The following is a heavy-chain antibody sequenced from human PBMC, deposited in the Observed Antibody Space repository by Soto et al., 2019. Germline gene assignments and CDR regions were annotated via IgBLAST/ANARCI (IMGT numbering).Heavy chain of an antibody. CDR2: IIPIFGTT. D-gene: IGHD3-3*02. V-gene: IGHV1-69*01. Sequence: QVQLVQSGAEVKKPGSSVKVSCKASGGTFSSYAITWVRQAPGQGLEWMGGIIPIFGTTNYAQTFQGRVTITADESTSTAYMELSSLRSEDTAVDYCATNSSPNLSKISYYGMDVWGQGTRVTVSS. CDR1: GGTFSSYA. CDR3: ATNSSPNLSKISYYGMDV. J-gene: IGHJ6*02.